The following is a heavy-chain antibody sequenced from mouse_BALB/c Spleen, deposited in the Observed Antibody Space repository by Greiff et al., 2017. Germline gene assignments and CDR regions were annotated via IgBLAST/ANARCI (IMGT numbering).Heavy chain of an antibody. CDR3: ARAYGAYAMDY. Sequence: VQLQQSGAELMKPGASVKISCKATGYTFSSYWIEWVKQRPGHGLEWIGEILPGSGSTNYNEKFKGKATFTADTSSNTAYMQLSSLTSEDSAVYYCARAYGAYAMDYWGQGTSVTVSS. D-gene: IGHD1-1*02. J-gene: IGHJ4*01. CDR1: GYTFSSYW. V-gene: IGHV1-9*01. CDR2: ILPGSGST.